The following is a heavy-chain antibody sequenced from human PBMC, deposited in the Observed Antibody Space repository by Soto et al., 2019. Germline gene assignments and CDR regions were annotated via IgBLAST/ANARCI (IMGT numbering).Heavy chain of an antibody. D-gene: IGHD3-10*01. J-gene: IGHJ4*02. CDR2: IYYSGST. CDR3: ARLNYGSGSDDY. CDR1: GGSISSGGYY. Sequence: SETLSLTCTVSGGSISSGGYYWSWIRQHPGKGLEWIGYIYYSGSTYYNPSLKSRVTISVDTSKNQFSLKLSSVTAADTAVYYCARLNYGSGSDDYWGQGTLVTVSS. V-gene: IGHV4-31*03.